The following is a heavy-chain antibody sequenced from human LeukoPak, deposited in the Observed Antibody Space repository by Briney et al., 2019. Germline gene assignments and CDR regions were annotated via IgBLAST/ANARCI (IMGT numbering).Heavy chain of an antibody. Sequence: GSSVKVSCKASGGTFSSYAISWVRQAPGQGLEWMGGIIPIFGTANYAQKFQGRVTITADKSTSTAYMELSSLRSEDTAVHYCARETGYSSGGGSDYWGQGTLVTVSS. V-gene: IGHV1-69*06. J-gene: IGHJ4*02. CDR2: IIPIFGTA. D-gene: IGHD6-19*01. CDR3: ARETGYSSGGGSDY. CDR1: GGTFSSYA.